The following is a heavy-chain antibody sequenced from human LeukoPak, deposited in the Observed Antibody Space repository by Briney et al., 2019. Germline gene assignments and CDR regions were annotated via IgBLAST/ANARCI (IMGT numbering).Heavy chain of an antibody. J-gene: IGHJ3*01. CDR3: ARWDAYYTGGIGYSGDFAFDF. CDR1: GFTFSIYW. D-gene: IGHD2-8*02. V-gene: IGHV3-7*01. CDR2: TKGDGSVK. Sequence: GGSLRLSCAAAGFTFSIYWMSWVRQAPGKGLEWVASTKGDGSVKHFLDSVEGRFTISRDNAKNSLYLQMNSLRAEDTAIYYCARWDAYYTGGIGYSGDFAFDFWGQGTLVTVSS.